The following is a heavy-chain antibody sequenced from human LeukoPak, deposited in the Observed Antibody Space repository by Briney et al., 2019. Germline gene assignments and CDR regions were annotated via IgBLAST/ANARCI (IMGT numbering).Heavy chain of an antibody. CDR2: ISSSGSTI. CDR3: AREADIVVVPAAMDYYYGMDV. CDR1: GFTFSSYE. V-gene: IGHV3-48*03. J-gene: IGHJ6*02. D-gene: IGHD2-2*01. Sequence: SGGSLRLSCAASGFTFSSYEMNWVRQAPGKGLEWVSYISSSGSTIYSADSVKGRFTISRDNSKNTLYLQMNSLRAEDTAVYYCAREADIVVVPAAMDYYYGMDVWGQGTTVTVSS.